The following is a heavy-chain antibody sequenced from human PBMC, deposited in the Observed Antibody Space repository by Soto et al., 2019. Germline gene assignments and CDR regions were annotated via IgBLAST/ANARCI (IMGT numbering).Heavy chain of an antibody. V-gene: IGHV3-33*01. J-gene: IGHJ3*02. D-gene: IGHD3-22*01. CDR2: IWYDGSNE. CDR1: GFSFSSYG. CDR3: ARDRDDYDNSGYALDI. Sequence: QVQLVESGGGVVQPGKSLRLSCAASGFSFSSYGMHWVRQAPGKGLEWVAVIWYDGSNEDYADSVKGRFAISRDNSKNTLYLRMNSLRADDTAVYYCARDRDDYDNSGYALDIWGQGTVVTVSS.